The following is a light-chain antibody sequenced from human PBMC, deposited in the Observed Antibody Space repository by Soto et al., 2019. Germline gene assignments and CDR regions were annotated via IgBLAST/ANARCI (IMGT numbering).Light chain of an antibody. CDR1: SSHVGGYNY. Sequence: QSVLTQPSSVSGSPGHSITISCTGTSSHVGGYNYVSWYQQHPGKAPKLMIYEVSNRPSGVSNRFSGSKSGNTASLTISGLQAEDEADYYCSSYTSSSTLVFGGGTQLTVL. V-gene: IGLV2-14*01. CDR2: EVS. J-gene: IGLJ2*01. CDR3: SSYTSSSTLV.